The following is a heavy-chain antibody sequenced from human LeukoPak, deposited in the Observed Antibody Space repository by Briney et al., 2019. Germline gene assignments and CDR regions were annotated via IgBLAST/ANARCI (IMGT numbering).Heavy chain of an antibody. D-gene: IGHD5-24*01. J-gene: IGHJ6*03. V-gene: IGHV4-38-2*02. CDR3: ARDQKDDYNYGYYYYMDV. CDR1: GYSISSGYY. Sequence: PSETLSLTCTVSGYSISSGYYWGWIRQPPGKGLEWIGSLYHSGSTYYNPSLKSRVTISVDTSKNQFSLTLTSVTAADSAVYYCARDQKDDYNYGYYYYMDVWGTGTTVTVSS. CDR2: LYHSGST.